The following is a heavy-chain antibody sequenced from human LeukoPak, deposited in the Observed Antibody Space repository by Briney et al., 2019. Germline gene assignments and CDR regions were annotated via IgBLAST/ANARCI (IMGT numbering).Heavy chain of an antibody. CDR1: GFTFNNYE. Sequence: GGSLRLSCAASGFTFNNYEMNWVRQAPGKGLEWVSSISGVASNIYYADSVKGRFTTSRDNAENSLYLQMNSLRADDTAVYYCARAYSSSWTRGYFDYWGQGTLVTVSS. CDR3: ARAYSSSWTRGYFDY. V-gene: IGHV3-48*03. D-gene: IGHD6-13*01. J-gene: IGHJ4*02. CDR2: ISGVASNI.